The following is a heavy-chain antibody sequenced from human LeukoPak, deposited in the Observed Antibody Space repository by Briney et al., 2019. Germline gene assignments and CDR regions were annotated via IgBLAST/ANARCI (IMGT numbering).Heavy chain of an antibody. J-gene: IGHJ4*02. V-gene: IGHV3-30*04. Sequence: GGSLRLSCAASGFTFSSYAMHWVRQAPGKGLEWVAVISYDGSNKYYADSVKGRFTISRDNSKNTLYLQMNSLRAEDTAVYYCARSRLNYYFDYWGQGTLVTVSS. CDR2: ISYDGSNK. CDR3: ARSRLNYYFDY. CDR1: GFTFSSYA.